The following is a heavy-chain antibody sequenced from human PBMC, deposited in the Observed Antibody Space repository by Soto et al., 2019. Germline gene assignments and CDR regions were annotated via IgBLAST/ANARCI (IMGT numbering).Heavy chain of an antibody. CDR2: ISSSSSAI. J-gene: IGHJ4*02. V-gene: IGHV3-48*01. Sequence: GGSLRLSCAASGFTFSSHGMTWVRQAPGKGLDWISYISSSSSAIYYADSITGRFTISRDNAKNSLYLQMNSLRAEDTAVYYCARVAGVGATYYSARYCDYWGQGTLVTVAS. CDR3: ARVAGVGATYYSARYCDY. CDR1: GFTFSSHG. D-gene: IGHD1-26*01.